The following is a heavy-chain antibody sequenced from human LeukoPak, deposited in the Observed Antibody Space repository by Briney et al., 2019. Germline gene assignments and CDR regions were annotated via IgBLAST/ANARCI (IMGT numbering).Heavy chain of an antibody. CDR3: ARAGPFYGGNSGSYYFDY. Sequence: GGSLRLSCAASGFTFSSYGMHWVRQAPGKGLEWVAVIWYDGSNKYYADSVKGRFTISRDNSKNTLYLQMNSLRAEDTAVYYCARAGPFYGGNSGSYYFDYWGQGTLVTVSS. CDR1: GFTFSSYG. V-gene: IGHV3-33*01. J-gene: IGHJ4*02. CDR2: IWYDGSNK. D-gene: IGHD4-23*01.